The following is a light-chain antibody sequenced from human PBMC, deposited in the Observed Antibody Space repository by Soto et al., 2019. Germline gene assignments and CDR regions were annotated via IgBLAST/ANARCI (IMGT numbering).Light chain of an antibody. CDR2: RNS. J-gene: IGLJ2*01. V-gene: IGLV1-47*01. CDR3: AAWDDSLSGVV. CDR1: SSNIGSNY. Sequence: QSVLTQPPSASGTPGQRVTISCSGSSSNIGSNYVYWYQQLPGTVPQLLIYRNSERPSGVPDRFSGSKSGTSASLAISGLRSEDEAHYYCAAWDDSLSGVVFGGRTKLTVL.